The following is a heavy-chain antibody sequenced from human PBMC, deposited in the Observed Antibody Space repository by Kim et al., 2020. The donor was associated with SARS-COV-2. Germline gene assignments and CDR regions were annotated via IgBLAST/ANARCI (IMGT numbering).Heavy chain of an antibody. CDR3: ARDDQAMTVVAPAIDF. CDR2: IWYDGSNQ. V-gene: IGHV3-33*01. Sequence: GGSLRLSCATSGFSFGHYGMHWVRQAPGKGLEWVAVIWYDGSNQFYADSVKGRFTISRDISKKTVYLQMNSLRVDDTAMYFCARDDQAMTVVAPAIDFWGQGTLVTVSS. D-gene: IGHD2-15*01. J-gene: IGHJ4*02. CDR1: GFSFGHYG.